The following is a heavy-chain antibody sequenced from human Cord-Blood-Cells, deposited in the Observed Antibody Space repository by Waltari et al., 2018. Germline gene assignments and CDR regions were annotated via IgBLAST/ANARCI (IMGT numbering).Heavy chain of an antibody. CDR3: ARGGAFDL. CDR1: GYTFTGYY. Sequence: QVQLVQSGAEVKKPGASVKVSCKASGYTFTGYYMHWVRQAPGQGLEWMGWINHNSGGTNYAQKFQGCGTMTRDTSLSTAYMELSRWRCGDTAVYYCARGGAFDLWGQGRMVTVSS. CDR2: INHNSGGT. V-gene: IGHV1-2*04. J-gene: IGHJ3*01.